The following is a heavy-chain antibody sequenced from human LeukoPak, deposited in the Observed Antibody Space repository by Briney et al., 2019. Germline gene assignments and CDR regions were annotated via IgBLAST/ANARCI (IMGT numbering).Heavy chain of an antibody. V-gene: IGHV3-23*01. Sequence: GGSLRVSCAASGFTFNTYAMSWVRQAPGKGLDWVSTIGGIGDSTNYADSVKSRFTISRDNSKNMLYLQTHRLRVEDTAVYYCAKGKGTSSSSIDWWGQGTLVTVSS. J-gene: IGHJ4*02. D-gene: IGHD2/OR15-2a*01. CDR3: AKGKGTSSSSIDW. CDR1: GFTFNTYA. CDR2: IGGIGDST.